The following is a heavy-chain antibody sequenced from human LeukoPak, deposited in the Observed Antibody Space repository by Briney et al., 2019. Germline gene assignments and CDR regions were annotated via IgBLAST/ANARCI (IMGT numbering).Heavy chain of an antibody. CDR3: ARETFYYGSGSYSASLIY. J-gene: IGHJ4*02. CDR1: GFTFSSYS. V-gene: IGHV3-30*03. D-gene: IGHD3-10*01. CDR2: ISYDGSNE. Sequence: HPGGSLRLSCAASGFTFSSYSMNWVRQAPGKGLEWVAVISYDGSNEYYADSVKGRFTISRDNSKNTLYLQMNSLRPEDTAVYFCARETFYYGSGSYSASLIYWGQGTLVTVSS.